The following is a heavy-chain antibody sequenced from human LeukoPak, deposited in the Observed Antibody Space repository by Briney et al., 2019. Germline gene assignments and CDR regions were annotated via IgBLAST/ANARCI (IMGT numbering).Heavy chain of an antibody. V-gene: IGHV4-30-4*01. D-gene: IGHD2-21*01. CDR2: TYYSGST. Sequence: SQTLSLTCTVSGGSISSGDYYWSWIRQPPGKGLEWIGYTYYSGSTYYNPSLKSRVTISVDTSKNQFSLKLSSVTAADTAVYYCATYVIPNWFDPWGQGTLVTVSS. CDR3: ATYVIPNWFDP. J-gene: IGHJ5*02. CDR1: GGSISSGDYY.